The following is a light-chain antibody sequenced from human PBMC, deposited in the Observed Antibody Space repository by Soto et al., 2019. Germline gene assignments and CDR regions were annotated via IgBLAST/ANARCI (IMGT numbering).Light chain of an antibody. CDR2: GAS. V-gene: IGKV3-20*01. CDR1: QSVSDNF. J-gene: IGKJ1*01. CDR3: QQYGSAPT. Sequence: IGLTQSPGTLSLSPGERATLSCRASQSVSDNFLAWYQQKPGQAPRLLIYGASNRATGIPDGFSGSGSGTDFTLTISRLDPEDFAVYYCQQYGSAPTFGQGTKVEIK.